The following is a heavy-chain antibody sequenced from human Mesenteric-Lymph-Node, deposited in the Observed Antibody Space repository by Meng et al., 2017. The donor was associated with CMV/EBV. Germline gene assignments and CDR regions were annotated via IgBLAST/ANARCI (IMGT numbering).Heavy chain of an antibody. CDR3: ARMYYDFWSALQSRDYYYYYGMDV. V-gene: IGHV1-46*01. CDR2: INPSGGNT. Sequence: ASVKVSCKASGYTFTSYYMHWVRQAPGQGLERMGIINPSGGNTSYAQKFQGRVTMTRDTSTSTVYMELSSLRSEDTAVYYCARMYYDFWSALQSRDYYYYYGMDVWGQGTTVTVSS. J-gene: IGHJ6*02. D-gene: IGHD3-3*01. CDR1: GYTFTSYY.